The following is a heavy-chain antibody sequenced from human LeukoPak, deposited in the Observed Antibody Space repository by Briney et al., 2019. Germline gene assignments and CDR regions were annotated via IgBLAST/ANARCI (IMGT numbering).Heavy chain of an antibody. D-gene: IGHD5-18*01. J-gene: IGHJ4*02. CDR2: FSGSGGTP. V-gene: IGHV3-23*01. CDR1: GFILSNYD. Sequence: GGPRRLSCAASGFILSNYDVSGLRQAPGKGLVWVSTFSGSGGTPYCADTVKGRFTISRDNSKNTLFLQMNSVRAEDTAVYYCAKIYSRYFDYWGKGTLVTVSS. CDR3: AKIYSRYFDY.